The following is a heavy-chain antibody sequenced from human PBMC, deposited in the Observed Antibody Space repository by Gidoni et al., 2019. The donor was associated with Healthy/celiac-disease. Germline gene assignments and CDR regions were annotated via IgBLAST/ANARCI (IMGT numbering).Heavy chain of an antibody. CDR3: ARDPADSKLRYYYYGMDV. D-gene: IGHD3-16*01. Sequence: EVQLVESGGGLVQPGGSLILSCAASGFTFSSYSMNWVRQAPGKGLEWVSYISSSSSTIYYADSVKGRFTIARDNAKNSLYLQMNSLRDEDTAVYYCARDPADSKLRYYYYGMDVWGQGTTVTVSS. V-gene: IGHV3-48*02. J-gene: IGHJ6*02. CDR2: ISSSSSTI. CDR1: GFTFSSYS.